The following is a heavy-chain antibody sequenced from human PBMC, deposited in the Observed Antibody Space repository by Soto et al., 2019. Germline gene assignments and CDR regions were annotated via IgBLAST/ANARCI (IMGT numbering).Heavy chain of an antibody. D-gene: IGHD3-10*01. CDR1: GGSISSGGYY. CDR3: ARAKGRSYFDY. CDR2: IYNTGST. J-gene: IGHJ4*02. V-gene: IGHV4-31*03. Sequence: TSETLSLTCTVSGGSISSGGYYWSWIRQHPGKGLEWIGYIYNTGSTYYNSSLKSRLNISGDTSKNQFSLKLSSVTAADTAFYYCARAKGRSYFDYWGQGTLVTVSS.